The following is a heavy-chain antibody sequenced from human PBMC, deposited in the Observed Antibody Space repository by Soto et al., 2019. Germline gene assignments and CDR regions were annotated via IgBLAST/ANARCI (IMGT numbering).Heavy chain of an antibody. V-gene: IGHV4-31*03. D-gene: IGHD2-21*02. CDR2: ISYTGSA. CDR3: ATAAGSATASSDY. J-gene: IGHJ4*02. CDR1: GGSVSSGSYY. Sequence: SETLSLTCTVSGGSVSSGSYYWSWIRQHPGRGLEWIGYISYTGSAYYNPSLKSRVTISVDTSKNQFSLKLSYVSAADTAVYYCATAAGSATASSDYWGQGALVTVSS.